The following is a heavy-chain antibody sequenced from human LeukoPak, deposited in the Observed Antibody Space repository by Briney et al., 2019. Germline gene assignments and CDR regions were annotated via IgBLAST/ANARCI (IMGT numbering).Heavy chain of an antibody. D-gene: IGHD3-3*01. CDR1: DGSITNND. CDR3: ARVVTGGRFRFLEWLYYMDV. Sequence: PSETLSLTCTVSDGSITNNDWSWVRQTPGKGLEFIGYVHYSGTTNYNPSLRSRVTISIDTSRKHFFLKLKSVTAADTAVYYCARVVTGGRFRFLEWLYYMDVWGKGTTVTVSS. J-gene: IGHJ6*03. V-gene: IGHV4-59*01. CDR2: VHYSGTT.